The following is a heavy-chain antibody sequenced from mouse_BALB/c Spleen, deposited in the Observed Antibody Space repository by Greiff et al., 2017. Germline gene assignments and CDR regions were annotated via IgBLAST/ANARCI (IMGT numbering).Heavy chain of an antibody. CDR1: GFSLTSYG. Sequence: VKLMESGPGLVAPSQSLSITCTVSGFSLTSYGVHWVRQPPGKGLEWLGVIWAGGSTNYNSALMSRLSISKDNSKSQVFLKMNSLQTDDTAMYYCARVNYYGSSFHYFDYWGQGTTLTVSS. CDR3: ARVNYYGSSFHYFDY. V-gene: IGHV2-9*02. J-gene: IGHJ2*01. D-gene: IGHD1-1*01. CDR2: IWAGGST.